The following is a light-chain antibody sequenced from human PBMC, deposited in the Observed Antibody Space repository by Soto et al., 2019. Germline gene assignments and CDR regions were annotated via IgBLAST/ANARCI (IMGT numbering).Light chain of an antibody. CDR2: GTS. CDR3: QRYGSSPLIT. J-gene: IGKJ5*01. CDR1: QTVIRNY. Sequence: EIVLTQSPGTLSLSPGERATLSCRASQTVIRNYLAWHQQKPGQTPRLLVYGTSSRATGIPDRFSGSGSGTDFTLTISRLEPEDFAVYFCQRYGSSPLITFGQGTRLEIK. V-gene: IGKV3-20*01.